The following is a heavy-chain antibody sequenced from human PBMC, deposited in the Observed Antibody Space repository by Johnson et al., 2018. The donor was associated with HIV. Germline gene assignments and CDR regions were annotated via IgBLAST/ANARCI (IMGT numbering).Heavy chain of an antibody. CDR3: AKERLLHDAFDF. Sequence: QVQLVESGGGVVQPGRSLRLSCAASGFTFSSYGMHWVRQAPGKGLEWVAVISYDGKNTYYADSVKGRFTISRDKSKNTMYLQMNSLRDEDTAVYHCAKERLLHDAFDFWGQGTMVTVSS. D-gene: IGHD5-18*01. J-gene: IGHJ3*01. CDR1: GFTFSSYG. V-gene: IGHV3-30*18. CDR2: ISYDGKNT.